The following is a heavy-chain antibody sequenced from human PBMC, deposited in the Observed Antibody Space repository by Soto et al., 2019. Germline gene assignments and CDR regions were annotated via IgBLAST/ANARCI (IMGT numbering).Heavy chain of an antibody. J-gene: IGHJ4*02. Sequence: GASVKVSCKASGYTFTSYGISWVRQAPGQGLEWMGWISAYNGNTNYAQKLQGRVTMTTDTSTSTAYMELSSLRSEDTAVYYCARSSGGNRALIFDYWGQGTLVTVSS. D-gene: IGHD6-25*01. CDR2: ISAYNGNT. CDR1: GYTFTSYG. CDR3: ARSSGGNRALIFDY. V-gene: IGHV1-18*01.